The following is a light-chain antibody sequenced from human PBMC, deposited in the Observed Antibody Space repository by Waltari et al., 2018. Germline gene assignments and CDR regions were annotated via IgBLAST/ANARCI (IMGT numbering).Light chain of an antibody. CDR1: QGITRW. J-gene: IGKJ4*01. CDR3: QQYNSFPLT. Sequence: IQVPQSPSSLSASVGYRVPLTCRASQGITRWLAWYQQKPEEAPKSLIYATSSLQSGVPSRFSGSGSGTDFTLTINNLQPEDFATYYCQQYNSFPLTFGGGTKVEIK. CDR2: ATS. V-gene: IGKV1D-16*01.